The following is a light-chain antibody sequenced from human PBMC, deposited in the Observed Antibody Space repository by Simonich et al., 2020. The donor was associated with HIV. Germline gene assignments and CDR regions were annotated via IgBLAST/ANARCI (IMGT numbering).Light chain of an antibody. CDR2: RAS. CDR3: QQYNNRPLT. Sequence: EIVMTQSPATLSVSPGERATLSCRARQSVSSNLAWYQQKPGQAPRLLIDRASTRATGIPAKFSGSWSGTEFTLTISSMQSEDIAVYYCQQYNNRPLTFGGGTKVEIK. J-gene: IGKJ4*01. CDR1: QSVSSN. V-gene: IGKV3-15*01.